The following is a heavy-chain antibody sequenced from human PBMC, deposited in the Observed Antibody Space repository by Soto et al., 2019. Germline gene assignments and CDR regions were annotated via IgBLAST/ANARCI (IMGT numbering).Heavy chain of an antibody. CDR1: GGSFSGYY. J-gene: IGHJ5*02. CDR2: INHSGST. Sequence: QVQLQQWGAGLLKHSETLSLTCAVYGGSFSGYYWSWIRQPPGKGLEWIGEINHSGSTNYNPSLTSRVTIAVDTSKNQFSLKLSSVTAADTAVYYCARAPGGDIVVVPAAGGWFDPWGQGTLVTVSS. D-gene: IGHD2-2*01. V-gene: IGHV4-34*01. CDR3: ARAPGGDIVVVPAAGGWFDP.